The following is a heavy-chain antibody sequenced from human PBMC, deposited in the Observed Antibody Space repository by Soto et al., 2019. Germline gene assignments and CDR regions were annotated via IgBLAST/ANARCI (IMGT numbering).Heavy chain of an antibody. J-gene: IGHJ4*02. D-gene: IGHD4-17*01. Sequence: EVQLLESGGGLVQPGGSLRLSCAASGFTFNSYAMSWVRQDPGKGLEWVSGLSGSGYSTYYADSVKGRFTISRDNSKNTLYLEMNSLRAEDTAVYYCAKDLSANGDFPSFAYWGQGTLVTVSS. CDR1: GFTFNSYA. CDR3: AKDLSANGDFPSFAY. V-gene: IGHV3-23*01. CDR2: LSGSGYST.